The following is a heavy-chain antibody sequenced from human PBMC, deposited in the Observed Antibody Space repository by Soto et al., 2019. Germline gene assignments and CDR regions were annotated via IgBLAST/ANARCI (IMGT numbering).Heavy chain of an antibody. CDR1: GYSFTGYY. CDR3: ARGDYGTGGYPFPYFDY. J-gene: IGHJ4*02. Sequence: ASVKVSCKASGYSFTGYYIHWVRQAPGQGLEWMGWINPDSGATNYAQNFQGRATLTSDTSISTASMDLTSLTSDDTAVYYCARGDYGTGGYPFPYFDYWGQGTLVTVPQ. V-gene: IGHV1-2*02. CDR2: INPDSGAT. D-gene: IGHD2-8*02.